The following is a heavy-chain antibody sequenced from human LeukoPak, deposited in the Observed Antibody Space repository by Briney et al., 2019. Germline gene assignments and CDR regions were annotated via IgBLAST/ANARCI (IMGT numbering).Heavy chain of an antibody. J-gene: IGHJ6*03. D-gene: IGHD2-15*01. V-gene: IGHV3-23*01. CDR3: AKNGDRGAYCTGGTCYPYFYYYMDV. CDR1: GITFSSCG. Sequence: PGGTLRLSCAASGITFSSCGMSWVRQAPGKGLEWVSSISSTGGTTYYADSVKGRFTISRDNSKNTLYLQMNSLRAEDTAIYYCAKNGDRGAYCTGGTCYPYFYYYMDVWGKGTTVTI. CDR2: ISSTGGTT.